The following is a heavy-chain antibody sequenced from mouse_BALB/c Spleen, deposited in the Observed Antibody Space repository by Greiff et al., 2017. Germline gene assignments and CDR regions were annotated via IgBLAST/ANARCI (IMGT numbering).Heavy chain of an antibody. Sequence: EVMLVESGPELVKPGASVKISCKASGYTFTDYNMHWVKQSHGKSLEWIGYIYPYNGGTGYNQKFKSKATLTVDNSSSTAYMELRSLTSEDSAVYYCAPGCYAMDYWGQGTSVTGSA. CDR2: IYPYNGGT. J-gene: IGHJ4*01. CDR3: APGCYAMDY. CDR1: GYTFTDYN. V-gene: IGHV1S29*02.